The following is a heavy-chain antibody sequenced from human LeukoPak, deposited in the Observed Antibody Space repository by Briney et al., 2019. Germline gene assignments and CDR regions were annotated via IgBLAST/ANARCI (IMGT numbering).Heavy chain of an antibody. V-gene: IGHV4-39*01. CDR3: ASYGGIVVVPAATGPLYV. D-gene: IGHD2-2*01. Sequence: SETLSLTCTVSGGSISSSSYYWGWIRQPPGKGLEWIGCIYYSGSTYYNPSLKSRVTISVDTSKNQFSLKLSSVTAADTAVYYCASYGGIVVVPAATGPLYVWGQGTTVTVSS. J-gene: IGHJ6*02. CDR2: IYYSGST. CDR1: GGSISSSSYY.